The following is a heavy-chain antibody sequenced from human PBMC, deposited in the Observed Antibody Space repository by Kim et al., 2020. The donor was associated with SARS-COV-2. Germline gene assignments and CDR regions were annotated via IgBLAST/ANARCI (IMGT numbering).Heavy chain of an antibody. V-gene: IGHV4-59*13. CDR3: ARGHPYSSSWYFVT. D-gene: IGHD6-13*01. Sequence: SETLSLTCTVSGGSISSYYWSWIRQPPGKGLEWIGYIYYSGSTNYNPSLKSRVTISVDTSKNQFSLKLSSVTAADTAVYYCARGHPYSSSWYFVTWGQGTLVTVSS. CDR1: GGSISSYY. J-gene: IGHJ5*02. CDR2: IYYSGST.